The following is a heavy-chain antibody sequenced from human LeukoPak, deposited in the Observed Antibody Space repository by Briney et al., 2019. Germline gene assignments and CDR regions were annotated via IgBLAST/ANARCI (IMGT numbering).Heavy chain of an antibody. Sequence: GESLKISCKGSGYSFTSYWISWVRQMPGKGLEWTGRIDPSDSYTNYSPSFQGHVTISADKSISTAYLQWSSLKASDTAMYYCARRLVRGVIITDHWFDPWGQGTLVTVSS. J-gene: IGHJ5*02. CDR3: ARRLVRGVIITDHWFDP. V-gene: IGHV5-10-1*01. CDR1: GYSFTSYW. CDR2: IDPSDSYT. D-gene: IGHD3-10*01.